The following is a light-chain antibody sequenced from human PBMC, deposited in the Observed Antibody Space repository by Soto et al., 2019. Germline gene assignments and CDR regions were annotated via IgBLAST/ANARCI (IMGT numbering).Light chain of an antibody. V-gene: IGLV1-40*01. J-gene: IGLJ3*02. CDR2: GNS. CDR1: SSNIGAGYD. Sequence: QSVLTQPPSVSGAPGQRVTISCTGSSSNIGAGYDVHWYQQLPGTAPKLLIYGNSNRPSGAPDRFSGSKSGTSASLAITGLRAEDEADYYCQSYDSSLSGWVFGGGTQLTVL. CDR3: QSYDSSLSGWV.